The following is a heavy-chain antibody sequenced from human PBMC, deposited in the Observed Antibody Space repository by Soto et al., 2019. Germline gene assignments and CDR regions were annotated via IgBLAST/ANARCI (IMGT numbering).Heavy chain of an antibody. Sequence: QVQLVQSGAEVKKPGSSVKVSCKASGGTFRNHVFNWVRQAPGQGLEWMGGTMPVIGTPNYAQKFQGRVTITADASTSTVFMELSSLRSDDTAVYYCARDLEFRDGNISHLDYWGQGTLVTVSS. CDR3: ARDLEFRDGNISHLDY. V-gene: IGHV1-69*01. CDR1: GGTFRNHV. J-gene: IGHJ4*02. CDR2: TMPVIGTP.